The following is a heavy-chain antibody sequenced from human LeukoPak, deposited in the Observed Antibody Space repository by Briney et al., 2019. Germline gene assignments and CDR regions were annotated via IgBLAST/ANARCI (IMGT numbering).Heavy chain of an antibody. V-gene: IGHV4-39*01. CDR3: ARRGYSSGLFDY. CDR2: IYYSGST. CDR1: GGSLSSSSYY. J-gene: IGHJ4*02. Sequence: SETLSLTCTVSGGSLSSSSYYWGWIRQPPGKGLEGIGSIYYSGSTYYNPSLKSRVTISVDTSKNQFSLKLSSVTAADTAVYYCARRGYSSGLFDYWGQGTLVTVSS. D-gene: IGHD6-19*01.